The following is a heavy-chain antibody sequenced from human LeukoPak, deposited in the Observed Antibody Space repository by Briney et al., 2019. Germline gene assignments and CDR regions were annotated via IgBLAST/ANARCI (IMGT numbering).Heavy chain of an antibody. CDR2: IDPEDGET. D-gene: IGHD2-2*01. CDR1: GYTLTELS. Sequence: ASVKVSCKVSGYTLTELSMHWVRQAPGKGLEWVGGIDPEDGETIYAQKFQGRVTITADESTRTAYMELSSLRSEDTAVYYCARDTRHRYCSSTSCYRGWLDPWGQGTLVTVSS. V-gene: IGHV1-24*01. J-gene: IGHJ5*02. CDR3: ARDTRHRYCSSTSCYRGWLDP.